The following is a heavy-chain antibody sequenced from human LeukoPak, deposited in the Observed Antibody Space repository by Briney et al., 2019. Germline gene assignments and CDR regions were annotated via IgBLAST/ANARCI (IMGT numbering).Heavy chain of an antibody. J-gene: IGHJ4*02. CDR1: GDSINNYY. CDR3: AGQTIAARHRGYNFDY. Sequence: SETLSLTCTVSGDSINNYYWSWIRQPPGKGLEWIGYMYYNGSPNYNPSLKSRVTISVDRSKKQFSLKLTSVTAADTAVYYCAGQTIAARHRGYNFDYWGQGTLVTVSS. CDR2: MYYNGSP. D-gene: IGHD6-6*01. V-gene: IGHV4-59*03.